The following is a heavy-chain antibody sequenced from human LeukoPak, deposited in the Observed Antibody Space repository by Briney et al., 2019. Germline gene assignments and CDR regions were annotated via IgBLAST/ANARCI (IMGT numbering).Heavy chain of an antibody. D-gene: IGHD4-11*01. J-gene: IGHJ4*02. CDR1: GFTFSSYA. CDR2: ISYDGSNK. V-gene: IGHV3-30-3*01. CDR3: ARVTSTVTTGTDFDY. Sequence: QPGRSLRLSCAASGFTFSSYAMHWVRQAPGKGLEWVAGISYDGSNKYYADSVKGRFTISRDNSKNTLYLQMNSLRGEDTAVYYCARVTSTVTTGTDFDYWGQGTLVTVSS.